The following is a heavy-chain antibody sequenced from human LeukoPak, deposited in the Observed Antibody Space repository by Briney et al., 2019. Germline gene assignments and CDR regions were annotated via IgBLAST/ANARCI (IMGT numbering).Heavy chain of an antibody. D-gene: IGHD2-2*02. J-gene: IGHJ4*02. V-gene: IGHV1-69*05. CDR3: ARVFPRYCSSTSCYKEKVSLDY. CDR2: IIPIFGTA. CDR1: GGTFSSYA. Sequence: GSSVKVSCKASGGTFSSYAISWVRQAPGQGLEWMGGIIPIFGTANYAQKFQGRVTITTDESTSTAYMELSSLRSEDTAVYYCARVFPRYCSSTSCYKEKVSLDYWGQGTLVTVSS.